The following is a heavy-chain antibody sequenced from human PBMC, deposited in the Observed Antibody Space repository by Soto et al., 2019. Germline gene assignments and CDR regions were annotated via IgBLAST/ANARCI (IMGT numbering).Heavy chain of an antibody. Sequence: QVQLVQSGAEVKRPGASVKVSCKASGYTFTSDDINWVRQATGQGLEWMGWMNPNSGNAGYAQKFQGRVSMTRNTSLSTAYMEMSSLRSEDTAMYYCARGLQGVSVFYWCEGTLVTVSS. CDR2: MNPNSGNA. D-gene: IGHD6-6*01. CDR3: ARGLQGVSVFY. J-gene: IGHJ4*02. V-gene: IGHV1-8*01. CDR1: GYTFTSDD.